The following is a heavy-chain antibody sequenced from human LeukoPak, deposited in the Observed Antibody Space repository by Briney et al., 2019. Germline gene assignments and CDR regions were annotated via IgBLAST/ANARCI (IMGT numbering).Heavy chain of an antibody. CDR2: IYDSGST. CDR3: ARDLHGGNSFTSDWYFDL. D-gene: IGHD4-23*01. V-gene: IGHV4-4*02. CDR1: GGSISSTNW. J-gene: IGHJ2*01. Sequence: SGTLSLTCGVSGGSISSTNWWTWVRQPPGKGLEWIGEIYDSGSTNYNPSLKSRVTISVDKSKNQFSLKLSSVTAADTAVYYCARDLHGGNSFTSDWYFDLWGRGTLVTVSS.